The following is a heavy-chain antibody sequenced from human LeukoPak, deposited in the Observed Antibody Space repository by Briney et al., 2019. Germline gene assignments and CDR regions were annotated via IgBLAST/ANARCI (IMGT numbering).Heavy chain of an antibody. J-gene: IGHJ4*02. CDR1: GLTFSTSA. CDR2: IGPTGSDR. V-gene: IGHV3-21*06. D-gene: IGHD1-14*01. CDR3: ATETNGRHYDY. Sequence: GGSLRLSCTASGLTFSTSAFNWVRQAPGKGLEWVASIGPTGSDRYHADSIKGRFTISRDNANNFLNLQRNSLRAEDTAVYYCATETNGRHYDYWGQGTLLTVSS.